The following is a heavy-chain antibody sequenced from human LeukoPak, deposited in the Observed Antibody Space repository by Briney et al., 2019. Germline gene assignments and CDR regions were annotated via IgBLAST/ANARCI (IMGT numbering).Heavy chain of an antibody. Sequence: GESLKISCKGPGYSFTSYWIGWVRQMPGKGLEWMGIIYPGDSDTRYSPSFQGQVTISADKSISTAYLQWSSLEASDTAMYYCARHMWELRYYYYTDVWGKGNTVTVSS. CDR2: IYPGDSDT. CDR3: ARHMWELRYYYYTDV. D-gene: IGHD1-26*01. J-gene: IGHJ6*03. V-gene: IGHV5-51*01. CDR1: GYSFTSYW.